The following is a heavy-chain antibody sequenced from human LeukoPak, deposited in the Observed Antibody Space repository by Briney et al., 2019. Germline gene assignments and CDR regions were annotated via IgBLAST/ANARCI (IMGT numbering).Heavy chain of an antibody. CDR2: FDPEDGET. CDR1: GYTLTELS. CDR3: ATVLLWFGELPVS. V-gene: IGHV1-24*01. J-gene: IGHJ5*02. Sequence: AASVKVSCKVSGYTLTELSMHWVRQAPGKGLEWMGGFDPEDGETIYAQKFQGRVTMTEDTSTDTAYMELSSLRSEDTAVYYCATVLLWFGELPVSWGQGTLVTVSS. D-gene: IGHD3-10*01.